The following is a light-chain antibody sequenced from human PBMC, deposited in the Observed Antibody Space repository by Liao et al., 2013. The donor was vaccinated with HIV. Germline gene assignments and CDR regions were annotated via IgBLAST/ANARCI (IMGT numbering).Light chain of an antibody. CDR1: NIGSKS. CDR3: QAWDNRAEVV. V-gene: IGLV3-21*01. J-gene: IGLJ2*01. Sequence: SYVLTQPPSVSVAPGKTARITCGANNIGSKSVHWYQQKPGQAPVLVIYYDSDRPSGIPERFSGSNSGNTATLTISGTQVMDESDYFCQAWDNRAEVVFGGGTKLTVL. CDR2: YDS.